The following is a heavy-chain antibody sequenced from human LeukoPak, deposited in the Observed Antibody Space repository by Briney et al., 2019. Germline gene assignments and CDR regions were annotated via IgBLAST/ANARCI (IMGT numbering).Heavy chain of an antibody. V-gene: IGHV4-59*12. Sequence: SETLSLTCTVSGGSISSYYWSWIRQPPGKGLEWIGYIYHSGSTYYSPSLKSRVTISVDRSKNQFSLKLSSVTAADTAVYYCARFVVVPAAIDYWGQGTLVTVSS. J-gene: IGHJ4*02. CDR1: GGSISSYY. D-gene: IGHD2-2*01. CDR3: ARFVVVPAAIDY. CDR2: IYHSGST.